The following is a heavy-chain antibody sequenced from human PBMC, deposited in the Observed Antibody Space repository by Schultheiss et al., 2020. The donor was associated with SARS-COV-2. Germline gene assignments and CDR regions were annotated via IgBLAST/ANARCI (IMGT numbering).Heavy chain of an antibody. Sequence: SETLSLTCTVSGGSVSSGSYYWSWIRQPAGKGLEWIGRIYTSGSTNYNPSLKSRVTISVDTSKNQFSLKLSSVTAADTAVYYCARASTYYYDSSGYYSWFDPWGQGTLVTVSS. V-gene: IGHV4-61*02. J-gene: IGHJ5*02. D-gene: IGHD3-22*01. CDR3: ARASTYYYDSSGYYSWFDP. CDR1: GGSVSSGSYY. CDR2: IYTSGST.